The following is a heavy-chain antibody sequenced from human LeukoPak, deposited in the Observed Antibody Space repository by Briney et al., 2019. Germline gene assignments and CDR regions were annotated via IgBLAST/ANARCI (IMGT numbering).Heavy chain of an antibody. D-gene: IGHD2-8*01. CDR1: GFTFSRYW. Sequence: PGGSLRLSCAASGFTFSRYWMYWVRQAPGKGLVWVSGINRGGSETKYADSVKGRFTISRDNTENTLYLQMNSLRAEDTALYYCVRMLDSDYWGQGTLVTVSS. CDR3: VRMLDSDY. J-gene: IGHJ4*02. CDR2: INRGGSET. V-gene: IGHV3-74*03.